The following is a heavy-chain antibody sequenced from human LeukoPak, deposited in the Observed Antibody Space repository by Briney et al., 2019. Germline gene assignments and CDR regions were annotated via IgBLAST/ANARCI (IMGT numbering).Heavy chain of an antibody. J-gene: IGHJ6*04. V-gene: IGHV4-38-2*02. CDR2: LLPGAST. CDR1: GYSITTDYS. Sequence: SETLSLTGSVSGYSITTDYSWGWIRQLPGKRLEWIGNLLPGASTVHNPSLMIPATIVLATSNNYIALRLRSANAAATAVYYCARRITGNTFGVDVWGEGNPVTVSS. CDR3: ARRITGNTFGVDV. D-gene: IGHD1-20*01.